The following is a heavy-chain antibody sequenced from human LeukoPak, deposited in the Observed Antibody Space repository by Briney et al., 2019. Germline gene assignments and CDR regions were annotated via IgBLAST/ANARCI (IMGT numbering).Heavy chain of an antibody. CDR1: GFTFDDYA. Sequence: PGRSLRLSCAASGFTFDDYAMHWVRQAPGKGLEWVSGISWNSGSIGYADSVKGRFTISRDNAKNSLYLQMNSLRAEDTALYYCAVMNEAVDYWGQGALVTVSS. CDR2: ISWNSGSI. J-gene: IGHJ4*02. D-gene: IGHD1-1*01. CDR3: AVMNEAVDY. V-gene: IGHV3-9*01.